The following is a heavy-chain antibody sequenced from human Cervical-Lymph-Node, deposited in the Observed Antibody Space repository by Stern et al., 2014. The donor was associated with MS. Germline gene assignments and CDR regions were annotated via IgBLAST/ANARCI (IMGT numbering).Heavy chain of an antibody. CDR1: GGPFSSYG. CDR2: IIPIFAAT. Sequence: VQLVESGAEVKKTGSSVKVSCKVSGGPFSSYGINWVRQAPGPGPEWMAGIIPIFAATHYAQTFQDRVTITADESTSTVYMELSGLRSEDTAVYYCARAAGEMGSGRYYFDSWGQGTLVSVSS. J-gene: IGHJ4*02. V-gene: IGHV1-69*01. D-gene: IGHD3-10*01. CDR3: ARAAGEMGSGRYYFDS.